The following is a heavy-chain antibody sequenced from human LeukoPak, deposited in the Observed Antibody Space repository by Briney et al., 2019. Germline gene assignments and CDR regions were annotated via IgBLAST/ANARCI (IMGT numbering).Heavy chain of an antibody. J-gene: IGHJ2*01. V-gene: IGHV4-30-2*01. CDR2: IYHSGST. CDR1: GFTFDDYA. CDR3: ARDAPGWYFDL. Sequence: LRLSCAASGFTFDDYAMHWVRQAPGKGLEWIGYIYHSGSTYYNPSLKSRVTISVDRSKNQFSLKLSSVTAADTAVYYCARDAPGWYFDLWGRGTLVTVSS.